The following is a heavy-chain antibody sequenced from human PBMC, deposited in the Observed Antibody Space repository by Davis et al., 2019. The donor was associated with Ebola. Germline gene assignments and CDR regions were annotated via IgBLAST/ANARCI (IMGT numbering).Heavy chain of an antibody. CDR3: ARHGLWDYILDT. Sequence: PSETLSLPCTVPGAAFTSHYWSWVRLSPERGLEWIGSIFYIGTADYSPSLKGRVAISVDTPKNQISFRLTSVTAADTAVYYCARHGLWDYILDTWGQGITVAVSS. CDR1: GAAFTSHY. CDR2: IFYIGTA. J-gene: IGHJ4*02. V-gene: IGHV4-59*08. D-gene: IGHD3-16*01.